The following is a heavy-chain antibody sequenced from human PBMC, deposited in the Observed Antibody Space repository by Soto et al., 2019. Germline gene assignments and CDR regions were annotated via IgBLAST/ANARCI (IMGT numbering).Heavy chain of an antibody. CDR3: ARVQGPHYHYYYMDV. J-gene: IGHJ6*03. Sequence: SVKVSCKASGGTFSSYTISWVRQAPGQGLEWMGRIIPILGIANYAQKFQGRVTITADKSTSTAYMELSSLRSEDTAVYYCARVQGPHYHYYYMDVWGKGTTVTVSS. CDR2: IIPILGIA. CDR1: GGTFSSYT. V-gene: IGHV1-69*02.